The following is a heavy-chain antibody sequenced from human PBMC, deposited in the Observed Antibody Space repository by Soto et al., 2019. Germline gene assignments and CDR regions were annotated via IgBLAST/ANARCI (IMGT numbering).Heavy chain of an antibody. Sequence: QVQLQESGPGLVKPSETLSLTCTVSGGSISSYYWTWIRQPPGKGLEWIGFMYNSGSTHYNPSLQSRVTISLDTSKNQFSPNLRSVTAADTAVYYCASMGYHYGSGSYPLDYWGQGTLVTVSS. D-gene: IGHD3-10*01. V-gene: IGHV4-59*08. CDR2: MYNSGST. CDR1: GGSISSYY. J-gene: IGHJ4*02. CDR3: ASMGYHYGSGSYPLDY.